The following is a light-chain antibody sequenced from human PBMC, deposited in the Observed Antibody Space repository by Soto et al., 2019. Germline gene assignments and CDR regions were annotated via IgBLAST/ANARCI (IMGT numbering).Light chain of an antibody. V-gene: IGKV3-20*01. CDR1: QSVSSSY. J-gene: IGKJ4*01. CDR3: QQYGSSPLT. CDR2: DAS. Sequence: EIVLTQSPGTLSLSPGERATLSCRASQSVSSSYLAWYQQTPGQAPRLLIYDASNRATGIPDRFSGSGSGTDFTLTISRLGPEDFAVYYCQQYGSSPLTFGGGTKVEIK.